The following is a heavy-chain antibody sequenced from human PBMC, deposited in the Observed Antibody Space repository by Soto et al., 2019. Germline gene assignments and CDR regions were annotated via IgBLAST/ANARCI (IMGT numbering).Heavy chain of an antibody. D-gene: IGHD1-7*01. CDR1: GYSFSNYW. CDR2: FYPGDSDT. Sequence: GESLKISCKVSGYSFSNYWIGWVRQMPGKGLEWMGIFYPGDSDTRYNPSFRGQVTISADKSISTAYLQWSGLEASDTAMYYCATSPATGTSRYFDYWGRGTLVTVSS. J-gene: IGHJ4*02. V-gene: IGHV5-51*01. CDR3: ATSPATGTSRYFDY.